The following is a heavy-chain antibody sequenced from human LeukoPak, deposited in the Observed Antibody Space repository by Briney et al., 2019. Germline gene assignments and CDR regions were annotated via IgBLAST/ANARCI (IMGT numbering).Heavy chain of an antibody. CDR2: ITSSGSYI. Sequence: GGSLRLSCAASAFSFSDYNMNWVRQAPGKGLEWVSSITSSGSYIYYADSVKGRFTISRDNSKNTLYLQMNSLRAEDTAVYYCARGAPYYYDSSGYAFGYWGQGTLVTVSS. J-gene: IGHJ4*02. CDR3: ARGAPYYYDSSGYAFGY. V-gene: IGHV3-21*01. CDR1: AFSFSDYN. D-gene: IGHD3-22*01.